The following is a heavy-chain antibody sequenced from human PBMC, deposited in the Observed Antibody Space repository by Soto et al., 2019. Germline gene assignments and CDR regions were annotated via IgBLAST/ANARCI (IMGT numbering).Heavy chain of an antibody. CDR2: INHSGST. CDR1: GGSFSGYY. Sequence: VQLQQWGAGLLKPSETLSLTCAVYGGSFSGYYWSWIRQPPGKGLEWIGEINHSGSTNYNPSLKSRVTISGDTSTNQFSLKLSSVTAADTAVYDCARVGYCSGGTCYSGRVDYWCQGTLVTVSS. D-gene: IGHD2-15*01. J-gene: IGHJ4*02. CDR3: ARVGYCSGGTCYSGRVDY. V-gene: IGHV4-34*01.